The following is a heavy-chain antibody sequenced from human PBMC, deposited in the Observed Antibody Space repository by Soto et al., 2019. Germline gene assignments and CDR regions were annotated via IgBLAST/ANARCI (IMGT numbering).Heavy chain of an antibody. J-gene: IGHJ4*02. D-gene: IGHD2-2*01. CDR3: ARGRGSTGYLGREHYFDY. Sequence: EVQVLESGGGLVQPGGSLRLSCAASGFSVTNNYINWVRQAPGKGLEWVSIIDIGGNTYYADSVKDRFTISRDNSRNTLYLHMDSLRAEDTAVYYCARGRGSTGYLGREHYFDYWGQGTLVTVSP. CDR2: IDIGGNT. CDR1: GFSVTNNY. V-gene: IGHV3-66*01.